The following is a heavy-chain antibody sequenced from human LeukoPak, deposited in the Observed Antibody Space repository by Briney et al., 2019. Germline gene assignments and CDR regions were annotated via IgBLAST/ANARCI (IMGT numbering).Heavy chain of an antibody. CDR2: INSGASTI. V-gene: IGHV3-48*03. D-gene: IGHD4-23*01. CDR3: ARSARTAATVDY. J-gene: IGHJ4*02. CDR1: GFTFSSYE. Sequence: GGSLRLSCAASGFTFSSYEMNWVRLAPGKGLEWVSYINSGASTIYYADSVKGRFTISRDNADNSLYLQMNRLRAEDTAVYYCARSARTAATVDYWGQGTLVTVSS.